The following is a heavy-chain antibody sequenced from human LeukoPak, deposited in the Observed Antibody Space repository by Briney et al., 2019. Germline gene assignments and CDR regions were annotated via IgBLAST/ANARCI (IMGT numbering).Heavy chain of an antibody. Sequence: SVKVSCKASGGTFSSYAISWVRQAPGQGLEWMGGIIPIFGTANYAQKFQGRVTITADESTSTAYMELSSLRSEDTAVYYCARDKSVVVITAAFDIWSQGTMVTVSS. CDR2: IIPIFGTA. D-gene: IGHD3-22*01. J-gene: IGHJ3*02. CDR3: ARDKSVVVITAAFDI. CDR1: GGTFSSYA. V-gene: IGHV1-69*01.